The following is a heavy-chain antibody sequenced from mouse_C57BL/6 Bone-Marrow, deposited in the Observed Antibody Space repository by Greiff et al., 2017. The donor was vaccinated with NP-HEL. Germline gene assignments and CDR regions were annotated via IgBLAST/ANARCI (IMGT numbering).Heavy chain of an antibody. D-gene: IGHD1-1*01. J-gene: IGHJ2*01. Sequence: EVQLQQSGAELVRPGASVKLSCTASGFNIKDDYMHWVQQRPEQGLEWIGGIDPENGDTEYAPKFQGKATITADTSSNTAYLQLSSLTSEDTAVYSCTILFIKDYWGQGTTLTVSS. CDR1: GFNIKDDY. CDR3: TILFIKDY. V-gene: IGHV14-4*01. CDR2: IDPENGDT.